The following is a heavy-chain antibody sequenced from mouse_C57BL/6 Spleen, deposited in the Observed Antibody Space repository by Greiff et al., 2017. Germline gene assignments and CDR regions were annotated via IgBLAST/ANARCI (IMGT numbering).Heavy chain of an antibody. D-gene: IGHD1-1*01. Sequence: VQLQQPGTELVKPGASVKLSCKASGYTFTSYWMHWVKQRPGQGLEWIGNINPSNGGTNYNEKFKSKATLTVDNSSSTAYMQLSSLTSEDSAVYYCARGGSRFYAMDYWGQGTSVTVSS. J-gene: IGHJ4*01. CDR3: ARGGSRFYAMDY. CDR1: GYTFTSYW. V-gene: IGHV1-53*01. CDR2: INPSNGGT.